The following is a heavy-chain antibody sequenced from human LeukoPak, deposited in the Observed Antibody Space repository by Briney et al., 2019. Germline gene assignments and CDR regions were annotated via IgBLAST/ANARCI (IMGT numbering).Heavy chain of an antibody. CDR3: ASSGDYGDYLG. V-gene: IGHV1-69*13. Sequence: SVKASCKASGGTFSSYAISWVRQAPGQGLEWMGGIIPIFGTANYAQEFQGRVTITADESTSTAYMELSSLRSEDTAVYYCASSGDYGDYLGWGQGTMVTVSS. J-gene: IGHJ3*01. CDR2: IIPIFGTA. CDR1: GGTFSSYA. D-gene: IGHD4-17*01.